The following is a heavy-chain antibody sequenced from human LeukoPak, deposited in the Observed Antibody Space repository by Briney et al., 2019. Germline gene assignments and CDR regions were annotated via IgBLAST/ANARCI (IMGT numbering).Heavy chain of an antibody. CDR1: GYTFTSYG. J-gene: IGHJ4*02. CDR2: ISAYNGNT. V-gene: IGHV1-18*01. D-gene: IGHD3-10*01. Sequence: GASVKVSCKASGYTFTSYGISWVRQAPGQGLEWMGWISAYNGNTNYAQKLQGRVTMATDTSTSTAYMELRSLRSDDTAVYYCARVEGSGSYYNEYYFDYGGQGTLVTVSS. CDR3: ARVEGSGSYYNEYYFDY.